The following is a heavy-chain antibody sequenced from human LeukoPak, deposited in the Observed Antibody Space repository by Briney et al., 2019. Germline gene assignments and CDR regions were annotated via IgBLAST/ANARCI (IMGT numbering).Heavy chain of an antibody. CDR3: ARHAGTYTYFDY. V-gene: IGHV4-59*08. J-gene: IGHJ4*02. Sequence: SETLSLTCTVSGGSISSYYWSWIRQPPGKGLEWIGYIYYSGSTNYNPSLESRVTISLGTSKNQFSLKLNSVTAADTAMYYCARHAGTYTYFDYWGQGTLVTVSS. D-gene: IGHD1-1*01. CDR1: GGSISSYY. CDR2: IYYSGST.